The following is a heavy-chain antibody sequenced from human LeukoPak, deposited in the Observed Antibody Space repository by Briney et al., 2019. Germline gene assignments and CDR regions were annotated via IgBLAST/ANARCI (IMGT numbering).Heavy chain of an antibody. D-gene: IGHD4-17*01. CDR1: GFTFSGYW. CDR2: INTDGSST. CDR3: ARALYGDYNF. Sequence: GGSLRLSCAASGFTFSGYWMHWVRQAPGKGLVWVSRINTDGSSTSYADSVKGRFTISRDNAKNMVYLQMSSLRAEDTAVYYCARALYGDYNFWGQGTLVTVSS. V-gene: IGHV3-74*01. J-gene: IGHJ4*02.